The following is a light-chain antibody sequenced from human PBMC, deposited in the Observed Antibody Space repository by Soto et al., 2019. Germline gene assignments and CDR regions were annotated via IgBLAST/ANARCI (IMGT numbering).Light chain of an antibody. Sequence: EIVLTPSPGTLSLSPGERATLSCRASQSVSNNYLAWYQHKPGQAPRLLVYGASSRATGIPDRFSGSGSGTDFTLTIGRLEPEDFAVYYCQHYGRSPRTFGQGTKVDIK. CDR1: QSVSNNY. J-gene: IGKJ1*01. V-gene: IGKV3-20*01. CDR3: QHYGRSPRT. CDR2: GAS.